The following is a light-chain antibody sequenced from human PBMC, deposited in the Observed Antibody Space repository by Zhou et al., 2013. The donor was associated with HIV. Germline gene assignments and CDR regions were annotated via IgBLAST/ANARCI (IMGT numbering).Light chain of an antibody. CDR2: KAS. Sequence: DIQMTQSPSTLSASVGDRVTITCRASQSISSWLAWYQQKPGRAPKLLIYKASHLETGVPSRFSGSGSGTEFALTISSLQPDDVATYYCQQYSTYSSVTFGQGTRLEIK. V-gene: IGKV1-5*03. CDR1: QSISSW. J-gene: IGKJ5*01. CDR3: QQYSTYSSVT.